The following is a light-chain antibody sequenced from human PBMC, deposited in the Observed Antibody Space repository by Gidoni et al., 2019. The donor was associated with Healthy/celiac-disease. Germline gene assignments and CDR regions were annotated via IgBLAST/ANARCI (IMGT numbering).Light chain of an antibody. Sequence: SSELTQAPAVSVALGHTVRITCQGDSLRSYYASWYQQKPGQAPVLVIYGKNNRPSGIPDRFSGSSSGNTASLTITGAQAEDEADYYCNSRDSSGNHVVFVGGTKLTVL. CDR3: NSRDSSGNHVV. V-gene: IGLV3-19*01. J-gene: IGLJ2*01. CDR2: GKN. CDR1: SLRSYY.